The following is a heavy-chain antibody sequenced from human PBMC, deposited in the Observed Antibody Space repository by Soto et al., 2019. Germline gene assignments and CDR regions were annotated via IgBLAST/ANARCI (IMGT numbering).Heavy chain of an antibody. CDR3: ANILNRYYYGMDV. CDR1: GFTFSSYA. V-gene: IGHV3-23*01. D-gene: IGHD2-8*01. CDR2: ISGSGGST. J-gene: IGHJ6*02. Sequence: GGSLRLSCAASGFTFSSYAMSWVRQAPGKGLEWVSAISGSGGSTYYADSVKGRFTISRDNSKNTLYLQMNSLRAEDTAVYYCANILNRYYYGMDVWGQGTTVTVSS.